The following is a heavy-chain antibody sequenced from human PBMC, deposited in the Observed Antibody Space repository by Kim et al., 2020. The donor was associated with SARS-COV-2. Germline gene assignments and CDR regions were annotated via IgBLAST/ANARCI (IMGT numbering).Heavy chain of an antibody. CDR3: ARKQWLAD. J-gene: IGHJ4*02. Sequence: SGSTNYNPSLKRRVTISGGTSKDQFALKLSSVAAADTAVYYCARKQWLADWGQGTLVTVSS. V-gene: IGHV4-34*01. D-gene: IGHD6-19*01. CDR2: SGST.